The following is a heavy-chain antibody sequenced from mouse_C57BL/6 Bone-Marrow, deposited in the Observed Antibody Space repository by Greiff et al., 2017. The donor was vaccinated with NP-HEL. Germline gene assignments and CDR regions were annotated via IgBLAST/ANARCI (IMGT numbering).Heavy chain of an antibody. Sequence: EVQLQQPGPELVKPGASVKISCKASGYTFTDYNMDWVKQSHGQSLEWIGDINPNNGGTIYNQKFKGKATLTVDKSSSTAYMELRSLTSEDTAAYYCARASITSLSYYFDYWGQGTTLTVSS. CDR3: ARASITSLSYYFDY. V-gene: IGHV1-18*01. CDR1: GYTFTDYN. CDR2: INPNNGGT. D-gene: IGHD1-1*01. J-gene: IGHJ2*01.